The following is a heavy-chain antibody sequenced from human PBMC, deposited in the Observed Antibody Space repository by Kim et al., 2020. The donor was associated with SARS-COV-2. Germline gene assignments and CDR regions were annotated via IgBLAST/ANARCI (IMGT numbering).Heavy chain of an antibody. V-gene: IGHV4-59*11. J-gene: IGHJ3*02. CDR1: GGSISSHY. CDR2: IYYSGST. D-gene: IGHD1-26*01. Sequence: SETLSLTCIVSGGSISSHYWSWIRQSPGKGLEWIGYIYYSGSTNYNPSLKSRVTISVDTSRKQFSLKLSSVIAADTAVYYCARAGWEHHAFDIWGQGTMVTVSS. CDR3: ARAGWEHHAFDI.